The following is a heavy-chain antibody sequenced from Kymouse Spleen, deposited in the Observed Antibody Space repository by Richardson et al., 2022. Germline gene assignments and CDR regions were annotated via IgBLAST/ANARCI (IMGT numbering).Heavy chain of an antibody. V-gene: IGHV4-59*01. D-gene: IGHD6-13*01. CDR3: ARVGSSWYYYYGMDV. CDR2: IYYSGST. Sequence: QVQLQESGPGLVKPSETLSLTCTVSGGSISSYYWSWIRQPPGKGLEWIGYIYYSGSTNYNPSLKSRVTISVDTSKNQFSLKLSSVTAADTAVYYCARVGSSWYYYYGMDVWGQGTTVTVSS. J-gene: IGHJ6*02. CDR1: GGSISSYY.